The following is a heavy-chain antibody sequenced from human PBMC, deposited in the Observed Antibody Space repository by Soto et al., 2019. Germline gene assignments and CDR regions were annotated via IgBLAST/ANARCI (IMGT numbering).Heavy chain of an antibody. J-gene: IGHJ5*02. V-gene: IGHV4-31*03. CDR3: ARVGGINWFDP. Sequence: SETLSLTCTVSGGSISSGGYYWSWLRQHPGKSLEWIGYIYYSGSTYNNPSLKSRVTISLDTSKYQFFLKLSSVTAAVSAVYYCARVGGINWFDPWGQGILVTVSS. CDR1: GGSISSGGYY. D-gene: IGHD1-20*01. CDR2: IYYSGST.